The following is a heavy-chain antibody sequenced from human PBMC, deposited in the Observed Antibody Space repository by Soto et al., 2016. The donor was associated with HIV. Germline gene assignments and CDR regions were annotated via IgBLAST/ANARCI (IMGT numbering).Heavy chain of an antibody. V-gene: IGHV1-2*02. D-gene: IGHD3-22*01. CDR1: GDTFNGYS. CDR3: AIVYYYESGWFDP. Sequence: QVQLVQSGAEVMKPGASVKVSCKASGDTFNGYSLHWVRQAPGEGLEWMGWMNPDTGATNYGQKFQGRVAMTRDTSKTTAYMELRRLGPDDTAIYYCAIVYYYESGWFDPWGQGTLVTVSS. J-gene: IGHJ5*02. CDR2: MNPDTGAT.